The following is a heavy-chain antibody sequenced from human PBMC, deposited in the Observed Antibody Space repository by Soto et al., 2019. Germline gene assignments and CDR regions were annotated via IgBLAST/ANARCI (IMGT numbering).Heavy chain of an antibody. V-gene: IGHV4-39*01. CDR1: GGSMSSSSYC. J-gene: IGHJ4*02. Sequence: XETLSLTCAVSGGSMSSSSYCWGWIRQPPGKGLEWIGSIYYSGSTYYNPSLKSRVTISVDTSKDQFSLKLSSVTAADTAVYYFARATRYSGYDWDFDYWGQGTLVTVSS. CDR3: ARATRYSGYDWDFDY. D-gene: IGHD5-12*01. CDR2: IYYSGST.